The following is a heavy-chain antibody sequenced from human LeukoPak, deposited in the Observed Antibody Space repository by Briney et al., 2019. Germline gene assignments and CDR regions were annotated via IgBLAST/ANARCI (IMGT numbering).Heavy chain of an antibody. CDR3: AREVADYGGYYYYHYMDV. J-gene: IGHJ6*03. CDR2: IYTSGST. Sequence: PSETLSLTCTVSGASISRGFSYWTWIRQPAGTGLEWIGRIYTSGSTNYNPSLKSRVTMSVDTSKNQFSLKLSSVTAADTAVYYCAREVADYGGYYYYHYMDVWGKGTTVTISS. CDR1: GASISRGFSY. V-gene: IGHV4-61*02. D-gene: IGHD4-23*01.